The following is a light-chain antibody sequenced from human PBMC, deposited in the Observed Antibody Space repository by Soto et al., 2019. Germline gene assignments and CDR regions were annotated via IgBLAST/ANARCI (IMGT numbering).Light chain of an antibody. J-gene: IGKJ2*01. Sequence: ELVLTKSPATLSLSAGERATLSCGAVQSFSSNYLAWYQQKPGQAPRLLIYGASSRATGIPDRFSGSGSGTDFTLSIITLQPEDFAVYYCQQYCSSVMYTFGQGTKVDIK. CDR3: QQYCSSVMYT. V-gene: IGKV3-20*01. CDR2: GAS. CDR1: QSFSSNY.